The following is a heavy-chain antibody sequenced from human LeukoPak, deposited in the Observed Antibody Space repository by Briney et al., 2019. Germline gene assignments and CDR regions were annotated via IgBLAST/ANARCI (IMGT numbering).Heavy chain of an antibody. CDR1: GGSISSHY. CDR2: IYYSGST. J-gene: IGHJ4*02. V-gene: IGHV4-59*08. D-gene: IGHD3-9*01. CDR3: ARLLYFDWPPYFDY. Sequence: KPSETLSLTCTVSGGSISSHYWSWIRQPPGKGLEWIAYIYYSGSTNYNPSLKSRVTISVDTSKNQFSLKLSSVTAADTAVYYCARLLYFDWPPYFDYWGQGTLVTVSS.